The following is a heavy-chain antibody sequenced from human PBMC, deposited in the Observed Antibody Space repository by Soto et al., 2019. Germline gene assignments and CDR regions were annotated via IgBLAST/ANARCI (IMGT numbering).Heavy chain of an antibody. J-gene: IGHJ6*02. CDR2: IDLRDSYT. D-gene: IGHD6-19*01. CDR1: VTNSW. V-gene: IGHV5-10-1*01. Sequence: GESLKISCKGVVTNSWIGWVRQTPGKGLEWMGGIDLRDSYTDYSPSFQGHVTISADKSISTAYLQWSSLKASDTAMYYCARHPRSSGWYWSIYYYYGMDVWGQGTTVTVSS. CDR3: ARHPRSSGWYWSIYYYYGMDV.